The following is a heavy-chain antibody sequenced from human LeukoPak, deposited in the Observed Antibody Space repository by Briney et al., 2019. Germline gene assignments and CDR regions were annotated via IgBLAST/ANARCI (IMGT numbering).Heavy chain of an antibody. CDR1: GGSISSNYYY. V-gene: IGHV4-39*07. CDR2: IYYSGHT. CDR3: ASEYCSGDSCEGGHFDY. J-gene: IGHJ4*02. Sequence: SETLSLTCTVSGGSISSNYYYWGWIRQPPGKGLEWIGSIYYSGHTYYNPSLKSRVTISVDTSNNQFSLKLSSVTAADTAIYYCASEYCSGDSCEGGHFDYWGQGTLVTVSS. D-gene: IGHD2-15*01.